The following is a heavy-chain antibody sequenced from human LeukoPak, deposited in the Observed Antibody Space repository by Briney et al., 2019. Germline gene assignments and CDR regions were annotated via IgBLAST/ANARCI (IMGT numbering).Heavy chain of an antibody. CDR1: GGSISSSSYY. V-gene: IGHV4-39*01. CDR2: IYYSGST. Sequence: SETLSLTCTVSGGSISSSSYYWGWIRQPPGKGLKWIGSIYYSGSTYYNPSLKSRVTISVDTSKNQFSLKLSSVTAADTAVYYCARVVAGMYYFDYWGQGTLVTVSS. D-gene: IGHD6-19*01. J-gene: IGHJ4*02. CDR3: ARVVAGMYYFDY.